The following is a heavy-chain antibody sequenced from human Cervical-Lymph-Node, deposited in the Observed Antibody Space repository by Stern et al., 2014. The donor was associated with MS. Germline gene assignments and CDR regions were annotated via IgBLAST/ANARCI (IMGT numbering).Heavy chain of an antibody. CDR2: IVVGRGKT. CDR1: GFTFTSSA. V-gene: IGHV1-58*01. J-gene: IGHJ3*02. Sequence: HLVESGPEVKKPGTSVKVSCKASGFTFTSSAVQWVRQARGQRLGWIRWIVVGRGKTNYAQKFQERVTITRDMSTSTAYMELSSLRSEDTAVYYCAAKKDYYDSSGDDAFDIWGQGTMVTVSS. D-gene: IGHD3-22*01. CDR3: AAKKDYYDSSGDDAFDI.